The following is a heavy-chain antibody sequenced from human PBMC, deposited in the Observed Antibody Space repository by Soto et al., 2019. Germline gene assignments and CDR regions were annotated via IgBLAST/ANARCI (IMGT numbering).Heavy chain of an antibody. CDR1: GGSISSYY. J-gene: IGHJ4*02. CDR2: IYYSGST. V-gene: IGHV4-59*01. CDR3: ARGHAFDFDN. Sequence: SETLSLTCTVSGGSISSYYWSWIRQPPGKGLEWIGYIYYSGSTNYNPSLKSRVTISVDTSKNQFSLKLSSVTAADTAVYYCARGHAFDFDNWGQGTLVTVSS.